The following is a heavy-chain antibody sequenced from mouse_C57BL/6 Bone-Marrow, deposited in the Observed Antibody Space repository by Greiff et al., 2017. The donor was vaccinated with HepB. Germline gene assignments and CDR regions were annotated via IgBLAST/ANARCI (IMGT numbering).Heavy chain of an antibody. CDR2: IDPSDSYT. V-gene: IGHV1-69*01. D-gene: IGHD2-5*01. Sequence: VQRVESGAELVMPGASVKLSCKASGYTFTSYWMHWVKQRPGQGLEWIGEIDPSDSYTNYNQKFKGKSTLTVDKSSSTAYMQLSSLTSEDSAVYYCAREDYSNPVDYWGQGTTLTVSS. CDR1: GYTFTSYW. J-gene: IGHJ2*01. CDR3: AREDYSNPVDY.